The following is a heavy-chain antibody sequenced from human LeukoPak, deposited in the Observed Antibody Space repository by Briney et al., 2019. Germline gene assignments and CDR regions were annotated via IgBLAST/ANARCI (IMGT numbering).Heavy chain of an antibody. J-gene: IGHJ6*02. D-gene: IGHD6-19*01. CDR3: AKDRRAVAEYYYYYYGMDV. V-gene: IGHV3-48*04. Sequence: GGSLRLSCAASGFIFSSYSMTWVRQAPGKGLEWVSYISSSGSPIYSADSVKGRFTISRDNAKNSLYLQINSLRAEDTAVYYCAKDRRAVAEYYYYYYGMDVWGQGTTVTVSS. CDR1: GFIFSSYS. CDR2: ISSSGSPI.